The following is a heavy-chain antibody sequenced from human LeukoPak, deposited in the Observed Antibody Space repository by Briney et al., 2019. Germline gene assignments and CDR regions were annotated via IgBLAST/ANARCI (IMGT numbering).Heavy chain of an antibody. CDR1: GFTFSSYA. V-gene: IGHV3-30*04. Sequence: GGSLRLSCAASGFTFSSYAMHWVRQAPGKGLEWVAVISYDGSNKYYADSVKGRFTISRDNSKNTLYLQMNSLRAEDTAVYYCARVAAAGTPAEYFQHWGQGTLVTVSS. J-gene: IGHJ1*01. CDR2: ISYDGSNK. CDR3: ARVAAAGTPAEYFQH. D-gene: IGHD6-13*01.